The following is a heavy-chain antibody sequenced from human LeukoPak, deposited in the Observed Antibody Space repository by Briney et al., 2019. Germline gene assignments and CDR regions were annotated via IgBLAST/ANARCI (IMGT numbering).Heavy chain of an antibody. J-gene: IGHJ4*02. CDR3: ARDGSVVIRRFDY. D-gene: IGHD3-22*01. CDR2: INWNGGST. Sequence: GGSLRLSCAASGFTFDDYGMSWVRQAPGKGLEWVSGINWNGGSTGYADSVKGRFTISRDNAKNSLYLQMNSLRAEDTAVYYCARDGSVVIRRFDYWGRGTLVAVSS. V-gene: IGHV3-20*04. CDR1: GFTFDDYG.